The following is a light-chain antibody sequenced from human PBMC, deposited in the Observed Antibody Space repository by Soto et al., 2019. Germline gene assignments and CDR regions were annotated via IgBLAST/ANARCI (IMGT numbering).Light chain of an antibody. Sequence: QSVLTQPPSVSASPGQSVTISCTGTSSDVGSYDRVSWYQQPPGTAPKLMIYEVSNRPSGVPDRFSGSKSGNTASLTISGLQAEDEAAYFCASYTTSSAFVVFGGGTKVTVL. V-gene: IGLV2-18*02. J-gene: IGLJ2*01. CDR2: EVS. CDR1: SSDVGSYDR. CDR3: ASYTTSSAFVV.